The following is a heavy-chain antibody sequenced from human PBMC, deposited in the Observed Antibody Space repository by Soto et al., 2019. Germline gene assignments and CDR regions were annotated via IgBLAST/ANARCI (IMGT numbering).Heavy chain of an antibody. J-gene: IGHJ5*02. CDR2: ISYDGSNK. CDR1: GFTFSSYG. CDR3: AKDPQYRSSWWYNWFDP. V-gene: IGHV3-30*18. D-gene: IGHD6-13*01. Sequence: PGGSLRLSCAASGFTFSSYGMHWVRQAPGKGLEWVAVISYDGSNKYYADSVKGRFTISRDNSKNTLYLQMNSLRAEDTAVYYCAKDPQYRSSWWYNWFDPWGQGTLVTVSS.